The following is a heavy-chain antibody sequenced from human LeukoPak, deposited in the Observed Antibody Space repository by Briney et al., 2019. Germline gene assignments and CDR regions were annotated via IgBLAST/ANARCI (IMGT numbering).Heavy chain of an antibody. D-gene: IGHD1-26*01. Sequence: GGSLRLSCAASGFTFSNAWMSWVRRAPGKGLEWVGRIKSKTDGGTTDYAAPVKGRFTISRDDSKNTLYLQMNSLKTEDTAVYYCTRSVGATTFFDYWGQGTLVTVSS. CDR1: GFTFSNAW. V-gene: IGHV3-15*01. CDR2: IKSKTDGGTT. CDR3: TRSVGATTFFDY. J-gene: IGHJ4*02.